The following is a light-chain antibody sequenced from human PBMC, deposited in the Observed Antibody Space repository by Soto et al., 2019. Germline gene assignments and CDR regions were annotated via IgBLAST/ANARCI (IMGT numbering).Light chain of an antibody. CDR2: GAL. V-gene: IGKV3-11*01. J-gene: IGKJ4*01. CDR3: HQRAGWPPT. Sequence: IVLTQSPATLSLSPGKRATLSCRASQNISNYLIWYQQKPGQAPRLLIYGALSRATGIPDRFSGSGYGTDFTLTISRLEPEDFAVYYCHQRAGWPPTFGGGTKVDIK. CDR1: QNISNY.